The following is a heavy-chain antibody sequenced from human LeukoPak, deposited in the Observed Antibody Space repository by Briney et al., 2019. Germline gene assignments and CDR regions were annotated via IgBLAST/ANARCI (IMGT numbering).Heavy chain of an antibody. V-gene: IGHV3-74*01. CDR3: ARDQGVVS. D-gene: IGHD2-15*01. CDR2: INSDGNNT. J-gene: IGHJ4*02. CDR1: SFTFSAYW. Sequence: GGSLRLSCAASSFTFSAYWMHWVRQAPGKGLVWVSRINSDGNNTTYADSVKGRFTISRDNAKNSLYLQMNSLRAEDTAVYYCARDQGVVSWGQGTLVTVSS.